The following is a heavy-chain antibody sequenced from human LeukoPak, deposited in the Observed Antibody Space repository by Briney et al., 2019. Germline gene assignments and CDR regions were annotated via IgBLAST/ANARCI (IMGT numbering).Heavy chain of an antibody. Sequence: GESLKISCKGSGYSFTSYWIGWLRQMPGKGLEWMGIIYPGDSDTRYSPSFQGQVTISADKSISTAYLQWSSLKASDTAMYYCARQRDSSGYPIDYWGKGTLVTVSS. CDR1: GYSFTSYW. D-gene: IGHD3-22*01. CDR3: ARQRDSSGYPIDY. CDR2: IYPGDSDT. V-gene: IGHV5-51*01. J-gene: IGHJ4*02.